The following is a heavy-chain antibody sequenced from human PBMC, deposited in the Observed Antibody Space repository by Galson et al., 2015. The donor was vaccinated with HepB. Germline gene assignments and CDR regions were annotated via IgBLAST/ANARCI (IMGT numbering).Heavy chain of an antibody. CDR3: ARDLISQHPSYYFDY. V-gene: IGHV3-33*08. CDR1: GFTFSSYG. CDR2: IWYDGSNK. Sequence: SLRLSCAASGFTFSSYGMHWVRQAPGKGLEWVAVIWYDGSNKYYADSVKGRFTISRDNSKNTLYLQMNSLRAEDTAVYYCARDLISQHPSYYFDYWGQGTLVTVSS. J-gene: IGHJ4*02.